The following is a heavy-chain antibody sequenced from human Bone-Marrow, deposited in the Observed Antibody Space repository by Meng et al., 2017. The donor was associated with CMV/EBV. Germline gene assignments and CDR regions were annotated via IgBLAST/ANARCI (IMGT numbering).Heavy chain of an antibody. CDR2: INHSGST. D-gene: IGHD6-13*01. V-gene: IGHV4-34*01. Sequence: SETLSLTCAVYGGSFSGYYWSWIRQPPGKGLEWIGEINHSGSTNYNPSLKSRVTISVDTSKNQFSLKLSSVTAADTAVYYCAKDIAAAGVDYWGQGTLVTVSS. J-gene: IGHJ4*02. CDR1: GGSFSGYY. CDR3: AKDIAAAGVDY.